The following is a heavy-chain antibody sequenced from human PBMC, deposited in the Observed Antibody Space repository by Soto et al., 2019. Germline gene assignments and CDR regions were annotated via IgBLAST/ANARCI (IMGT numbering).Heavy chain of an antibody. D-gene: IGHD6-13*01. V-gene: IGHV4-4*07. CDR1: VDSITTYY. CDR3: ARYSNNWFQTEGMDV. CDR2: IDTSGNT. Sequence: SETLSLTCTVSVDSITTYYWSWIRQPAGKGLEWIGRIDTSGNTNYNPSLKSRVTMSVDTSKKQFSLKLTSVTAADTAVYYCARYSNNWFQTEGMDVWGQGTTVA. J-gene: IGHJ6*02.